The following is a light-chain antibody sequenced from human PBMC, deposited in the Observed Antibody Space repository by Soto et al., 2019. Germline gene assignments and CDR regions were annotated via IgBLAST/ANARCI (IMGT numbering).Light chain of an antibody. V-gene: IGKV1-39*01. J-gene: IGKJ1*01. Sequence: DIEMTQSPSSLSTSLGERVTISCRASQNVRDVVAWYQQKPGKAPNLLIYGASTLPGGVPSRFSGSGSATDHTLTISSLQPEDFATYYCQQTCSSPPTFGQGTKVDIK. CDR3: QQTCSSPPT. CDR2: GAS. CDR1: QNVRDV.